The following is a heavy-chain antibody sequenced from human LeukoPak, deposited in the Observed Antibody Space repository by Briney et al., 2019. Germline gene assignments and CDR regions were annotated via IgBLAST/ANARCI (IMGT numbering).Heavy chain of an antibody. V-gene: IGHV1-8*01. Sequence: GASVKVSCKASGYTFTSYDINWVRQATGQGLEWMGWMNPNSGNTGYVQKFQGRVTMTRNTSIGTAYMELSSLRSEDTAVYYCARGPGSPYVYYYGMDVWGQGTTVTVSS. D-gene: IGHD1-14*01. CDR2: MNPNSGNT. CDR3: ARGPGSPYVYYYGMDV. CDR1: GYTFTSYD. J-gene: IGHJ6*02.